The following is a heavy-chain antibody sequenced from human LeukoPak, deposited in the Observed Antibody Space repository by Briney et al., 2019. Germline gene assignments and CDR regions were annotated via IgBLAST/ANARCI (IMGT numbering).Heavy chain of an antibody. D-gene: IGHD6-6*01. CDR2: IDTTGIT. Sequence: SETLSLTCTLSRASICISYWSWIRQPPEERLGWIGYIDTTGITNYNPSLQRRVTISVDTSNNQFSLNLSSVTASDTAVYYCARHARFEYSTSRDYYFYFMDVWGKGTTVTVSS. CDR1: RASICISY. CDR3: ARHARFEYSTSRDYYFYFMDV. J-gene: IGHJ6*03. V-gene: IGHV4-4*09.